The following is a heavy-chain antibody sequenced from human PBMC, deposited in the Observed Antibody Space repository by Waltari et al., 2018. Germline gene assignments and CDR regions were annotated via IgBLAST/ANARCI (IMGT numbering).Heavy chain of an antibody. CDR3: ARSVTTGSGYMDV. D-gene: IGHD4-17*01. V-gene: IGHV3-33*01. CDR2: IWNGGSLK. CDR1: GFIFPSSG. Sequence: QVQLVESGGGVVQPGRSLRLSCSASGFIFPSSGMHWVRQAPGKGREWVAVIWNGGSLKYYTDSVKGRFTISRDNSENTLYLQMSGLRPEDTAVYYCARSVTTGSGYMDVWGKGTTVTVSS. J-gene: IGHJ6*03.